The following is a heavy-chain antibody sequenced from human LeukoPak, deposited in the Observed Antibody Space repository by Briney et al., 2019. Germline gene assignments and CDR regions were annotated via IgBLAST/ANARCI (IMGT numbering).Heavy chain of an antibody. CDR3: ARDAVDTANAV. CDR2: INSDGSIT. CDR1: GLTFSSHW. J-gene: IGHJ6*02. Sequence: GGSLRLSCAASGLTFSSHWMHWVRQAPGKGLVWVSHINSDGSITSYADSVKGRFTISRDNAKNTLYLQMNSLRAEDTAVYYCARDAVDTANAVWGQGTTVTVSS. D-gene: IGHD5-18*01. V-gene: IGHV3-74*01.